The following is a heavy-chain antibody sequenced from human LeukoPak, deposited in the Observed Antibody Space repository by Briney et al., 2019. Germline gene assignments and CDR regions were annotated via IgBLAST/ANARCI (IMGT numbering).Heavy chain of an antibody. CDR2: IYYSGST. J-gene: IGHJ3*02. Sequence: PSETLSLTCTVSGGSISSHYWIWIRQPPGKGLEWMGYIYYSGSTNYNPSLKRRVTISVDTSKNQFSLKLSSVTAADTAVYYCARGEVDFWSAPGAFDIWGQGTMVTVSS. CDR1: GGSISSHY. D-gene: IGHD3-3*01. CDR3: ARGEVDFWSAPGAFDI. V-gene: IGHV4-59*11.